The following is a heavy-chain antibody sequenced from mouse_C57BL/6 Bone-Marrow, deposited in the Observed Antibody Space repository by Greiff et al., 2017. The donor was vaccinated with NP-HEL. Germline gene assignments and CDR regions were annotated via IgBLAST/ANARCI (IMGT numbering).Heavy chain of an antibody. CDR2: IAPENGDT. CDR3: TTSPAWFAY. Sequence: VQLQQSGAELVRPGASVKLSCTASGFNIKDAYMPWVQQMPEPGLEWIGLIAPENGDTEYASKFQGKATITADTSSNTAYLQLSSLTSEDTAVYYCTTSPAWFAYWGQGTLVTVSA. J-gene: IGHJ3*01. CDR1: GFNIKDAY. V-gene: IGHV14-4*01.